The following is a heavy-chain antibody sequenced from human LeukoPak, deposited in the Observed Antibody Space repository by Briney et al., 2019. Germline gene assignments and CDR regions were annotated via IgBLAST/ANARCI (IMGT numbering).Heavy chain of an antibody. V-gene: IGHV4-59*08. Sequence: SETLSLTCTVSGGSISSYYWSWIRQPPGKGLEWIGYIYYSGSTNYNPSLKSRVTISVDTSKNQFSLKLSSVTAADTAVYYCARSRDGYNYSEDACDIWGQGTMVTVSS. J-gene: IGHJ3*02. CDR3: ARSRDGYNYSEDACDI. CDR2: IYYSGST. D-gene: IGHD5-24*01. CDR1: GGSISSYY.